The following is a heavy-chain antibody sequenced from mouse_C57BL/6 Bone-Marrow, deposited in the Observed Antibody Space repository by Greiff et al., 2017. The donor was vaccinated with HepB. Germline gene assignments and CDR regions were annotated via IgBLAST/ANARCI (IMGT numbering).Heavy chain of an antibody. J-gene: IGHJ3*01. V-gene: IGHV3-1*01. CDR1: GYSITSGYD. Sequence: EVKLVESGPGMVKPSQSLSLTCTVTGYSITSGYDWHWIRHFPGNKLEWMGYISYSGSTNYNPSLKSRISITHDTSKNHFFLKLNSVTTEDTATYYCARNDYDAAWFAYWGQGTLVTVSA. D-gene: IGHD2-4*01. CDR3: ARNDYDAAWFAY. CDR2: ISYSGST.